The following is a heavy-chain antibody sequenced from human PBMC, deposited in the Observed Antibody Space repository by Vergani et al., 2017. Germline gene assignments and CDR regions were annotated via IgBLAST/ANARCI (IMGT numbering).Heavy chain of an antibody. CDR2: IYSGGST. J-gene: IGHJ2*01. Sequence: VQLVESGGGVVQPGRSLRLSCAASGFTVSSNYMSWVRQAPGKGLEWVSVIYSGGSTYYADSVKGRFTISRDNSKNTLYLQMNSLRAEDTAVYYCARVMCSGGSCYYDYWYFDLWGRGTLVTVSS. D-gene: IGHD2-15*01. V-gene: IGHV3-53*01. CDR3: ARVMCSGGSCYYDYWYFDL. CDR1: GFTVSSNY.